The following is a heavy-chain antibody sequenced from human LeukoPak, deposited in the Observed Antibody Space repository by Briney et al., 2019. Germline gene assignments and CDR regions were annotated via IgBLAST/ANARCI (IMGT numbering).Heavy chain of an antibody. CDR2: ITQDGSDK. D-gene: IGHD6-13*01. CDR1: GLRCSKCR. CDR3: ARKWGSSWSSFDY. Sequence: GGSRTLSWAGSGLRCSKCRGSGSRQTRGKALAPMAKITQDGSDKYYVGSVKGRFTVPRDNAQNSLDLQMNTLRAEDTAIYDCARKWGSSWSSFDYWGQGTLVTVSS. J-gene: IGHJ4*02. V-gene: IGHV3-7*05.